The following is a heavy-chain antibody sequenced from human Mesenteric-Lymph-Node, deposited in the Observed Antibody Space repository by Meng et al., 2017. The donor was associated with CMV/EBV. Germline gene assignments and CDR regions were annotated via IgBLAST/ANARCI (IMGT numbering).Heavy chain of an antibody. CDR2: IYHSGST. V-gene: IGHV4-4*02. D-gene: IGHD4-17*01. CDR1: GGSISSRNW. J-gene: IGHJ4*02. Sequence: VSGGSISSRNWWTWVRQPPGKGLEWIGEIYHSGSTNYNPSLKSRLTISLDKPRNQFSLKLSSVTAADTARYYCARAQYGDFGYNFDYWGQGILVTVSS. CDR3: ARAQYGDFGYNFDY.